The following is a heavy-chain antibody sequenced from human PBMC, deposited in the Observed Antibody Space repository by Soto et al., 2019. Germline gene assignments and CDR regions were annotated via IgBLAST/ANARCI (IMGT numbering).Heavy chain of an antibody. Sequence: ASVKVSCKASGYSFTNFHIHWVRQAPGQGLEWMGMIDPSGGITRDAQRLQGGIPMTRDASTSTVYMELRSLTSEDTAVYYCARDVIGHDNKGCIGNYLDHWRKRTLVTVSS. CDR3: ARDVIGHDNKGCIGNYLDH. J-gene: IGHJ4*02. D-gene: IGHD2-8*01. CDR2: IDPSGGIT. V-gene: IGHV1-46*01. CDR1: GYSFTNFH.